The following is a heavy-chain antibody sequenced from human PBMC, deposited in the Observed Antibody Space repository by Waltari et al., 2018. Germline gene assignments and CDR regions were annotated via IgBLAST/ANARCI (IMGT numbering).Heavy chain of an antibody. Sequence: QLQLQESGPGLVKPSEPLAPTCSVSDGSITTNRHSWGWIRQPPGQGLEWIGTISYNGATYSSPSLRGRLTLSRDTTMNQLSLKLGSVTAADTAVYYCATYIGASVGTAAFDVWGQGTMVTVSS. CDR2: ISYNGAT. V-gene: IGHV4-39*01. CDR3: ATYIGASVGTAAFDV. CDR1: DGSITTNRHS. D-gene: IGHD5-12*01. J-gene: IGHJ3*01.